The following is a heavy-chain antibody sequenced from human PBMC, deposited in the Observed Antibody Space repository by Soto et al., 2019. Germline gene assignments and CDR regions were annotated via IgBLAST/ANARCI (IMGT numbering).Heavy chain of an antibody. V-gene: IGHV3-23*01. J-gene: IGHJ4*02. CDR1: GFTFSSYA. Sequence: EVQLLESGGGLVQPGGSLRLSCAASGFTFSSYAMRWVRQAPGKGLEWVSAISGSGDSTYYADSVKGRFTTSRDNSKNTLYLQMNSLRAENTAVYYCARRGSGIYYDYWGQGTLVTVSS. D-gene: IGHD1-26*01. CDR3: ARRGSGIYYDY. CDR2: ISGSGDST.